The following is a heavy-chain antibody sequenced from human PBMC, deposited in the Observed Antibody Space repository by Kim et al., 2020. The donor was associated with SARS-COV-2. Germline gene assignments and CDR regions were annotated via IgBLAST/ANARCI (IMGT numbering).Heavy chain of an antibody. J-gene: IGHJ3*02. D-gene: IGHD6-13*01. CDR3: AQSIAAAGIDAFDI. Sequence: ADSVKGRFTISRDNAKNSLYLQMNSLRAEDTALYYCAQSIAAAGIDAFDIWGQGTMVTVSS. V-gene: IGHV3-9*01.